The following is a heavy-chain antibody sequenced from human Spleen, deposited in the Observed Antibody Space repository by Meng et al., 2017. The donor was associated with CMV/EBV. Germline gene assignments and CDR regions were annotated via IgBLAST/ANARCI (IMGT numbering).Heavy chain of an antibody. CDR3: ARYSGGPLDSNDY. D-gene: IGHD3-10*01. CDR2: INPNSGGT. J-gene: IGHJ4*02. Sequence: ASVKVSCKASGYTFIGYDLHWVRQAPGEGLEWMGWINPNSGGTNYAQKFQGRVTMTRDTSISTAYMELSRLRSDDTAVYYCARYSGGPLDSNDYWGQGTLVTVSS. V-gene: IGHV1-2*02. CDR1: GYTFIGYD.